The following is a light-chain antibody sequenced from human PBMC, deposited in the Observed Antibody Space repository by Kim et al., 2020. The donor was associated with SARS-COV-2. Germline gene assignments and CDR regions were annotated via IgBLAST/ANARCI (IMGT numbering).Light chain of an antibody. J-gene: IGLJ1*01. CDR1: SGSIASNY. CDR3: QSSRV. CDR2: EDN. V-gene: IGLV6-57*03. Sequence: ESPEKTVTISGTRSSGSIASNYVQWYQQRPGSAPTTVIYEDNQRPSGVPDRFSGSIDSSSNSASLTISGLKTEDEADYYCQSSRVFGTGTKVTVL.